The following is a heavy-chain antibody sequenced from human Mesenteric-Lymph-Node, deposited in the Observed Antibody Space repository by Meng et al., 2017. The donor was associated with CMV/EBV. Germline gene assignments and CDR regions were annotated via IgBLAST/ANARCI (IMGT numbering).Heavy chain of an antibody. Sequence: GGSLRLSCQGSGYSFTTYLIGWVRQMPGKGLEWMGIIYPTDSDTRYSPSFQGQVTISADKSINTAYLQWSSLKASDTAIYYCARRSGSYDFDYWGQGTLVTVSS. J-gene: IGHJ4*02. CDR3: ARRSGSYDFDY. CDR2: IYPTDSDT. CDR1: GYSFTTYL. D-gene: IGHD1-26*01. V-gene: IGHV5-51*01.